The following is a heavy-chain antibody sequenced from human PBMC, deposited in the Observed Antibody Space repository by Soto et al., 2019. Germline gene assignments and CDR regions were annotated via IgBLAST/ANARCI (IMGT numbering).Heavy chain of an antibody. J-gene: IGHJ6*02. V-gene: IGHV3-23*01. CDR1: GFTFSSYA. Sequence: PGGSLRLSCAASGFTFSSYAMSWVRQAPGKGLEWVSAISGSGGSTYYADSVKGRFTISRDNSKNTLYLQMNSLRAEDTAVYYCAKGDYDILTGYTYYGMDVWGQGTTVTVSS. CDR3: AKGDYDILTGYTYYGMDV. D-gene: IGHD3-9*01. CDR2: ISGSGGST.